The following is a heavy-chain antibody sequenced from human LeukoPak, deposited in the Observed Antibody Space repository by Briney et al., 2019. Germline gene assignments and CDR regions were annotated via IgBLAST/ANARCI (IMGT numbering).Heavy chain of an antibody. V-gene: IGHV5-51*01. D-gene: IGHD3-22*01. CDR2: IYPGDSDT. J-gene: IGHJ4*02. Sequence: GESLKISWKGSGYSFTSYWIGWVRQMPGKGLEWMGIIYPGDSDTRYSPSFQVQVTISADKSISTAYLQWSSLKASDTAMYYCARGPYYYDSSGYSPFNFDYWGQGTLVTVSS. CDR3: ARGPYYYDSSGYSPFNFDY. CDR1: GYSFTSYW.